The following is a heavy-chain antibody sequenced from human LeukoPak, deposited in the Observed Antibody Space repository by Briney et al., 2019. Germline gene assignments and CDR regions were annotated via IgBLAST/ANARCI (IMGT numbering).Heavy chain of an antibody. CDR2: IYHSGST. D-gene: IGHD3-10*01. CDR1: GGSISSSNW. V-gene: IGHV4-4*02. J-gene: IGHJ4*02. Sequence: SETLSLTCAVSGGSISSSNWWSWVRQPPGKGLEWIGEIYHSGSTNYNPSLKSRVTISVDKSKNQFSLKLSSVTAADTAVYYCARYPPVEGEYYFDYWGQGTLVTVSS. CDR3: ARYPPVEGEYYFDY.